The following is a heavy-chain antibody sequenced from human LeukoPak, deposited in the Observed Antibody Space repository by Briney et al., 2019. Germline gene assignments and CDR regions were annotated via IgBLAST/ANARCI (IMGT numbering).Heavy chain of an antibody. V-gene: IGHV3-21*01. CDR2: ISSSSSYI. CDR3: FSQKDYFDY. Sequence: GGSLRLSCAASGFTFSSYSMNWVRQAPGKGLEWVSSISSSSSYIYYADSVKGRFTISRDDAKNSLYLQMNSLRAEDTAVYCCFSQKDYFDYWGQGTLVTVSS. CDR1: GFTFSSYS. J-gene: IGHJ4*02.